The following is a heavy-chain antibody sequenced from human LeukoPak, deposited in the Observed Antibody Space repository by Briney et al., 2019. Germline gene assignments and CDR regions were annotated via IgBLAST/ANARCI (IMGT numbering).Heavy chain of an antibody. D-gene: IGHD3-3*01. CDR3: ARVNYDFWSGYYFVFVKSLDY. J-gene: IGHJ4*02. CDR2: INHSGST. Sequence: KPSETLSLTCAVYGGSFSGYYWSWIRQPPGKGLEWIGEINHSGSTNYNPSLRSRVTISVDTSKNQFSLKLSSVTAADTAVYYCARVNYDFWSGYYFVFVKSLDYWGQGTLVTVSS. V-gene: IGHV4-34*01. CDR1: GGSFSGYY.